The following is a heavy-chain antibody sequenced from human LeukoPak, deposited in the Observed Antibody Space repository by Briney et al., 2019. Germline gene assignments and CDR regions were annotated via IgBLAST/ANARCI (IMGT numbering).Heavy chain of an antibody. V-gene: IGHV3-11*06. CDR1: GFTFSDYY. J-gene: IGHJ3*02. CDR3: ARVHSSSWPDAFDI. Sequence: GGSLRLSCAASGFTFSDYYMSWIRQAPGKGLEWVSYISSSSSCTNYADSVKGRFTISRDNAKNSLYLQMNSLRAEDTAVYYCARVHSSSWPDAFDIWGQGTMVTVSS. CDR2: ISSSSSCT. D-gene: IGHD6-13*01.